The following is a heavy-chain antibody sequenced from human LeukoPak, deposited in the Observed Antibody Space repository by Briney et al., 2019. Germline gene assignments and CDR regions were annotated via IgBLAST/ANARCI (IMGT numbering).Heavy chain of an antibody. CDR1: GYTFTSYA. Sequence: ASVKVSCKASGYTFTSYAMNWVRQAPGQGLEWMGWINTNTGNPTYAQGFTGRFVFSLDTSVSTAYLQISSLKAEDTAVYYCARDQSREGSSTTHYYYYYGMDVWGQGTMVTVSS. J-gene: IGHJ6*02. D-gene: IGHD2-2*01. V-gene: IGHV7-4-1*02. CDR3: ARDQSREGSSTTHYYYYYGMDV. CDR2: INTNTGNP.